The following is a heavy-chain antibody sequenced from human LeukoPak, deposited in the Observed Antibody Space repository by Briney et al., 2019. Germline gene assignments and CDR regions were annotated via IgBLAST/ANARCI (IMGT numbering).Heavy chain of an antibody. CDR2: IYHSGRT. V-gene: IGHV4-59*08. D-gene: IGHD2-21*02. CDR3: ARAYCGSDCSSGGGIVDF. J-gene: IGHJ4*02. Sequence: SETLSLTCTVSGGYISSNYWSWIRPSPGTGLDWLGYIYHSGRTNYNPSLKSRVTISVDTSKSQFALKLSSVTAADTAVYYCARAYCGSDCSSGGGIVDFWGQGTLVTGSS. CDR1: GGYISSNY.